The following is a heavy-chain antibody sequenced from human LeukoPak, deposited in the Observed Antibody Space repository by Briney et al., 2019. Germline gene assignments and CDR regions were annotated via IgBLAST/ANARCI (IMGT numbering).Heavy chain of an antibody. CDR3: ARAYDSSSSFDY. V-gene: IGHV3-21*01. D-gene: IGHD3-22*01. Sequence: SGGSLRLSCAASGFTFSSYSMNWVGQAPGKGLEWVSSISINRSYMYYADSVKGRFTISRDNAKNSLSLQMNSLRAEDTAVYYCARAYDSSSSFDYWGQGTLVTVSS. J-gene: IGHJ4*02. CDR1: GFTFSSYS. CDR2: ISINRSYM.